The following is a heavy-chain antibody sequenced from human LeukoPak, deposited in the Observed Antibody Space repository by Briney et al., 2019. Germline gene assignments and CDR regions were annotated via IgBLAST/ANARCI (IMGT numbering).Heavy chain of an antibody. CDR3: ARGEYSSSSWFDP. J-gene: IGHJ5*02. CDR2: INHSGST. Sequence: GSLRLSCAASGFTFSDYYMSWIRQPPGKGLEWIGEINHSGSTNYNPSLKSRVTISVDTSKNQFSLKLSSVTAADTAVYYCARGEYSSSSWFDPWGQGTLVTVSS. CDR1: GFTFSDYY. D-gene: IGHD6-6*01. V-gene: IGHV4-34*01.